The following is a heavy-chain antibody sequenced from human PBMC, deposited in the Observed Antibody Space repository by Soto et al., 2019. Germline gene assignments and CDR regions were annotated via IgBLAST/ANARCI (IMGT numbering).Heavy chain of an antibody. CDR2: ISGSGADI. V-gene: IGHV3-23*01. J-gene: IGHJ5*02. D-gene: IGHD3-10*01. Sequence: EVQLLESGGGLVQPGGSLRLSCAASGFTFSTYAMSWVRQSPGKGLEWVSAISGSGADIYYTDSVKGRFTISRDNSKNTLYLQMNSLRAEDTAVYYCARDGRFGKGRTSNWFDPWGQGTLVTVSS. CDR1: GFTFSTYA. CDR3: ARDGRFGKGRTSNWFDP.